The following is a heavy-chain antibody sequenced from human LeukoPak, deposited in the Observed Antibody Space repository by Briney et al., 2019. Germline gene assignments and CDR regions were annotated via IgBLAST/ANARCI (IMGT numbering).Heavy chain of an antibody. Sequence: PSETLSLTCTVSGGSISSGGYYWSWIRQPPGKGLEWIGYIYHSGSTYYNPSLKSRVTMSVDTSKNQFSLKLSSVTAADTAVYYCARGMSSGWYTGLFDHWGQGTLVTVSS. V-gene: IGHV4-30-2*01. D-gene: IGHD6-19*01. J-gene: IGHJ4*02. CDR2: IYHSGST. CDR3: ARGMSSGWYTGLFDH. CDR1: GGSISSGGYY.